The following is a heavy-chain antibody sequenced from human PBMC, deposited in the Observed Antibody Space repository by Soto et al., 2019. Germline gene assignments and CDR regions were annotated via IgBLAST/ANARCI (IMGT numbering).Heavy chain of an antibody. D-gene: IGHD3-3*01. V-gene: IGHV4-31*03. Sequence: QVQLQESGPGLVKPSQTLSLTCTVSGGSISSGGYYWSWIRQHPGKGLEWIGYIYYSGSTYYNPSLNRRVTISVDTSKNQFSLKLSSVTAADTAVYYCARSLGDSYYDFWSGSLNWFDPWGQGTLVTVSS. CDR2: IYYSGST. CDR3: ARSLGDSYYDFWSGSLNWFDP. CDR1: GGSISSGGYY. J-gene: IGHJ5*02.